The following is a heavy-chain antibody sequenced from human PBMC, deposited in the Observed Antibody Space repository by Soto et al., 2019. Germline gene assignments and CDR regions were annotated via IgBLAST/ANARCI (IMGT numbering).Heavy chain of an antibody. V-gene: IGHV4-30-2*06. Sequence: PSETLSLTCTVSGGSITSGDYYWSWIRQSPGKGPEWIGYIYHSGTTYYNPSLKSRVTISVDRSKNQFSLKLSSVTAADTAVYYCARVPDRWGQGTLVTVSS. CDR1: GGSITSGDYY. J-gene: IGHJ5*02. D-gene: IGHD2-2*01. CDR2: IYHSGTT. CDR3: ARVPDR.